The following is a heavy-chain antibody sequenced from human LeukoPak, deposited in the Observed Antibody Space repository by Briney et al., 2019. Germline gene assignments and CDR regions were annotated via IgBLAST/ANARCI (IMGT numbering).Heavy chain of an antibody. D-gene: IGHD1-26*01. CDR2: IRYDGSNK. J-gene: IGHJ4*02. Sequence: GGSLRLSCAASGFTFSSYGMHWVRQAPGKGLEWVAVIRYDGSNKYYADSVKGRFTISRDNSKNTLYLQMNSLRAEDTAVYYCARDSGSTTAFDYWGQGTLVTVSS. CDR1: GFTFSSYG. CDR3: ARDSGSTTAFDY. V-gene: IGHV3-33*01.